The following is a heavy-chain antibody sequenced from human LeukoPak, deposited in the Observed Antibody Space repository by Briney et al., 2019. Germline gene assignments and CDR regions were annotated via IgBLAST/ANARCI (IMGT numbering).Heavy chain of an antibody. V-gene: IGHV3-23*01. J-gene: IGHJ4*02. Sequence: GGSLRLSCAASGFTFSSYAMSWVRQAPGKGLEWVSAISGSGGSTYYADSVKGRFTISRDNSKNTLYLQMNSLTAEDTAVYYCAKAPLIVGATTFDYWGQGTLVTVSS. CDR3: AKAPLIVGATTFDY. CDR2: ISGSGGST. CDR1: GFTFSSYA. D-gene: IGHD1-26*01.